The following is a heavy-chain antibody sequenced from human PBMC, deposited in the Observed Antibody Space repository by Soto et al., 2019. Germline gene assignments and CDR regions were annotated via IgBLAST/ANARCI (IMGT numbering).Heavy chain of an antibody. V-gene: IGHV4-30-4*01. J-gene: IGHJ4*02. Sequence: SETLSLTCTVSGGSISSGDYYWSWIRQPPGKGLEWIGYIYYSGSTYYNPSLKSRVTISVDTSKNQFSLKLSSVTAADTAVYYCASLEYYYDSSGPGNWGQGTPVTVSS. CDR1: GGSISSGDYY. CDR2: IYYSGST. D-gene: IGHD3-22*01. CDR3: ASLEYYYDSSGPGN.